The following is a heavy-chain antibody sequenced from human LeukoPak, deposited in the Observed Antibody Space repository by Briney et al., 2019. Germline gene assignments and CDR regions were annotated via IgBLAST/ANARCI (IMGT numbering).Heavy chain of an antibody. CDR2: IYTSGST. J-gene: IGHJ6*04. CDR3: GRVSAAAVEP. D-gene: IGHD6-13*01. V-gene: IGHV4-61*02. Sequence: SETLSLTCTVSGGSISSGSYYWSWMRQPAGKGLEWIGRIYTSGSTNYNPSLKSRVTISVDTSKNQFSLKLRSVTAADTAVYYCGRVSAAAVEPWGKGTTVTISS. CDR1: GGSISSGSYY.